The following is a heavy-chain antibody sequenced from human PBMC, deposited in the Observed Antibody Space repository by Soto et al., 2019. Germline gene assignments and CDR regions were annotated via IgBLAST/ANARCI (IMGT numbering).Heavy chain of an antibody. CDR2: IFYLGSS. Sequence: PSETLSLTCTVSGDSIISSDFYWGWVRQPPGKGLEWIGSIFYLGSSYYNPSLKSRVTMSVDTSKNQFSLRLRSVTAADTALYFSARNSLALRKNNWFDPWGQGIMVTVSS. CDR3: ARNSLALRKNNWFDP. D-gene: IGHD3-3*02. CDR1: GDSIISSDFY. J-gene: IGHJ5*02. V-gene: IGHV4-39*01.